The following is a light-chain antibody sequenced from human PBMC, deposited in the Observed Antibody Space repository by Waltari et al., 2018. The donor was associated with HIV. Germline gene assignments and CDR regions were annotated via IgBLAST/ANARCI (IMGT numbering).Light chain of an antibody. V-gene: IGKV3-15*01. Sequence: EIVLTQSPPTLSVSQGETATLSCRASQSLSSYLAWYQHIPGQAPRLLIYGASTRATGTPVRFSGGGSGTEFSLTISSLRSEDSAVYYCQQFHNWPHTFGGGTKVEIK. CDR2: GAS. CDR3: QQFHNWPHT. J-gene: IGKJ4*01. CDR1: QSLSSY.